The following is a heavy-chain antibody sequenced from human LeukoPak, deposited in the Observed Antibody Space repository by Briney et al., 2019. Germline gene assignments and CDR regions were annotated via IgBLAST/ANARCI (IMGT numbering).Heavy chain of an antibody. J-gene: IGHJ4*02. V-gene: IGHV4-38-2*02. CDR1: GYSISSGYY. Sequence: SETLSLTCGVSGYSISSGYYWGWIRQPPGKGLEWIGSIYHSGSAYCNPSLKSRVTISVDTSKNQFSLKLSSVTAADTAVYYCARDGPTYYYDNSGHYYDYWGQGTLVTVSS. CDR2: IYHSGSA. CDR3: ARDGPTYYYDNSGHYYDY. D-gene: IGHD3-22*01.